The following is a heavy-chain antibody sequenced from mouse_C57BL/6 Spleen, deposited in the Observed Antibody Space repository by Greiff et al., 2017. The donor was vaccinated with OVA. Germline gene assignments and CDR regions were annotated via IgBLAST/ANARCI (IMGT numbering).Heavy chain of an antibody. CDR3: ARSVYDYDRYYYAMDY. D-gene: IGHD2-4*01. J-gene: IGHJ4*01. CDR2: INPNNGGT. CDR1: GYTFTDYY. V-gene: IGHV1-26*01. Sequence: EVQLQQSGPELVKPGASVKISCKASGYTFTDYYMNWVKQSHGKSLEWIGDINPNNGGTSYNQKFKGKATLTVDKSSSTAYMELRSLTSEDSAVYYCARSVYDYDRYYYAMDYWGQGTSVTVSS.